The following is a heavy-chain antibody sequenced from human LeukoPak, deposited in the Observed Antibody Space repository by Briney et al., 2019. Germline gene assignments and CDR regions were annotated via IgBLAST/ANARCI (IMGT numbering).Heavy chain of an antibody. Sequence: SETLSLTCTVSGGSISSGDYYWSWIRQPPGKGLEWIGYIYYSGSTYYNPSLKSRVTISVDTSKNQFSLKLSSVTAADTAVYYCARASISNDYGDPYYFDYWGQGTLVTVSS. CDR2: IYYSGST. V-gene: IGHV4-30-4*01. CDR1: GGSISSGDYY. CDR3: ARASISNDYGDPYYFDY. J-gene: IGHJ4*02. D-gene: IGHD4-17*01.